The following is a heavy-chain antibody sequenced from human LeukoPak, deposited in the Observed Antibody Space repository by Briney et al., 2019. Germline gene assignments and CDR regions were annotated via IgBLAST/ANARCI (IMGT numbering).Heavy chain of an antibody. CDR3: AKDLGSGWYDPGYYFDY. Sequence: PGGSLRLSCAASGFTFSSYWMSWVRQAPGKGLEWVANIKQDGSEKYYVDSVKGRFTISRDNAKNSLYLQMNSLRAEDTAVYYCAKDLGSGWYDPGYYFDYWGQGTLVTVSS. CDR2: IKQDGSEK. CDR1: GFTFSSYW. J-gene: IGHJ4*02. V-gene: IGHV3-7*01. D-gene: IGHD6-19*01.